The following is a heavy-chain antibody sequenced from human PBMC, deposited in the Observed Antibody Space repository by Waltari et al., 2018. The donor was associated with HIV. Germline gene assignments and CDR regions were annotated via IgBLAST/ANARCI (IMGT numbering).Heavy chain of an antibody. J-gene: IGHJ4*02. CDR3: ARGGSTHTHFAY. V-gene: IGHV1-8*01. CDR1: GYSFTSYD. Sequence: QVQLVQSGAEAKKPGASVKVSCTASGYSFTSYDINWVRQATGQGLEGMGWMTPSSGNTGSAQKFQGRVTMSRNPSVSTVYMELSTLTSDDTAIYFCARGGSTHTHFAYWGQGTLVTVSS. CDR2: MTPSSGNT. D-gene: IGHD1-26*01.